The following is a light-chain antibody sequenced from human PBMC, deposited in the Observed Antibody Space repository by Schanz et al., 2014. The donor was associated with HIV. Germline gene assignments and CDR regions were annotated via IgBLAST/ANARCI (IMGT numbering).Light chain of an antibody. Sequence: EIVLTQSPDTLSLSPGERATLSCRASQTVSSSYFAWYQQKPGQAPRLLIYGASSRAPGIPERFSGWGSGTDFTLTISRLEPEDVAVYFCQQYGTSPKTFGLGTRLEIK. J-gene: IGKJ2*01. CDR3: QQYGTSPKT. V-gene: IGKV3-20*01. CDR2: GAS. CDR1: QTVSSSY.